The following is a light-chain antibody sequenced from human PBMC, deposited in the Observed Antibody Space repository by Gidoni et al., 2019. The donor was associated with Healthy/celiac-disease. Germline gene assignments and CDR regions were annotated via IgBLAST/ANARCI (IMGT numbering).Light chain of an antibody. CDR3: QQYNSYST. Sequence: DIQMTQSPSTLSASVGDRVTITCRASPSISSWLAWYQQKPGKAPKLLIYKASSLESGVPSRFSGSGSGTEFTLTISSLQPDDFATYYCQQYNSYSTFGQXTKLEIK. J-gene: IGKJ2*01. V-gene: IGKV1-5*03. CDR2: KAS. CDR1: PSISSW.